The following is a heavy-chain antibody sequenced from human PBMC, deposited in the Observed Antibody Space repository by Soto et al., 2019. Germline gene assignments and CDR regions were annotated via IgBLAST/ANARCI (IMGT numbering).Heavy chain of an antibody. J-gene: IGHJ5*02. CDR1: GGSISSSSYY. Sequence: TLSLTSTVSGGSISSSSYYWGWVRQPPGKGLEWIGSIYYSGSSYYNPSLKSRVTISVDTSKNQFSLKLSSVTAADTAVYYCARKAVWFGELLRNWFDPWGQGTLVTVSS. V-gene: IGHV4-39*01. CDR2: IYYSGSS. D-gene: IGHD3-10*01. CDR3: ARKAVWFGELLRNWFDP.